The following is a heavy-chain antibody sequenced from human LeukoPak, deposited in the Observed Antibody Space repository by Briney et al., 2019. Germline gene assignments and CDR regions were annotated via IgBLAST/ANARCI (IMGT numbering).Heavy chain of an antibody. Sequence: GGSLRLSCAASGFTFSSYSMAWVRQTPGKGLEWLSYISSSSKINYADSVKGRFTISRDNAKNSLYLQMNSLRDEDTAVYYCARSANPGVHDFDPWGQGNLVTVSS. CDR1: GFTFSSYS. CDR3: ARSANPGVHDFDP. D-gene: IGHD6-6*01. J-gene: IGHJ5*02. V-gene: IGHV3-48*02. CDR2: ISSSSKI.